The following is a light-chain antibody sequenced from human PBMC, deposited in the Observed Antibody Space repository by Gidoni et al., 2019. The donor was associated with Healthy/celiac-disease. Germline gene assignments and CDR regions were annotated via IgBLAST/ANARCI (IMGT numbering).Light chain of an antibody. CDR1: SSNIGSNY. J-gene: IGLJ2*01. V-gene: IGLV1-47*01. Sequence: VTISCSGSSSNIGSNYVYWYQQLPGTAPKLLIYRNNQRPSGVPDRFSGSKSGTSASLAISGLRSEDEADYYCAAWDDSLSGVVFGGGTKLTVL. CDR2: RNN. CDR3: AAWDDSLSGVV.